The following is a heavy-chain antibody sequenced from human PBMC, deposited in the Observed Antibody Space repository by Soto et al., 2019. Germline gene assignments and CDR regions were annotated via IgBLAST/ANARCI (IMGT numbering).Heavy chain of an antibody. J-gene: IGHJ3*01. Sequence: QVQLQESGPRLVKPSETLSLTCSVSSGSLSSHFWAWIRQSPGKGREWLGYIFYTGITNYNPSLQRRVTISVDTSKDQFSLRLNSVTAADTAVYYCARGGYDFSGVNFDDGFDFWGQGIPVTVS. D-gene: IGHD3-22*01. V-gene: IGHV4-59*11. CDR3: ARGGYDFSGVNFDDGFDF. CDR1: SGSLSSHF. CDR2: IFYTGIT.